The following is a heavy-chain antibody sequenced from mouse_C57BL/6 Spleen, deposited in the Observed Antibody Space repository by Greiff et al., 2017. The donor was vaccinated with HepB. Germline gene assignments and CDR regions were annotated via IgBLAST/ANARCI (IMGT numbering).Heavy chain of an antibody. CDR3: ARTESDGYYAWFAY. CDR2: IDPSDSYT. Sequence: QVQLQQPGAELVMPGASVKLSCKASGYTFTSYWMHWVKQRPGQGLEWIGEIDPSDSYTNYNQKFKGKSTLTVDKSSSTAYMQLSSLTSEDSAVYYWARTESDGYYAWFAYWGQRTLVTVSA. CDR1: GYTFTSYW. J-gene: IGHJ3*01. V-gene: IGHV1-69*01. D-gene: IGHD2-3*01.